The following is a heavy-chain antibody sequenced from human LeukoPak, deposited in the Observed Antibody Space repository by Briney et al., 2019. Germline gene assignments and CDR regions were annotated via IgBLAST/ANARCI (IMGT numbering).Heavy chain of an antibody. CDR2: LNPNTLVT. J-gene: IGHJ6*02. V-gene: IGHV1-2*02. CDR1: GYTFTDYY. CDR3: ARKDGSRDGMDV. Sequence: ASVKVSCRASGYTFTDYYMHWVRQAPGQGLEWMGWLNPNTLVTTYAQHFQGRVSMTWDTSISTGYMDLKSLTSDGTAVYYCARKDGSRDGMDVWGQGTTVIVSS. D-gene: IGHD1-14*01.